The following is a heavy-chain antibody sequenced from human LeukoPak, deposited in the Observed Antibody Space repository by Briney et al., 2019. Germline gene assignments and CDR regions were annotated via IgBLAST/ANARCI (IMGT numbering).Heavy chain of an antibody. CDR2: IYYSGST. V-gene: IGHV4-59*01. CDR3: ARVTGYVVEDYFDY. J-gene: IGHJ4*02. D-gene: IGHD2-15*01. CDR1: GGSISSYY. Sequence: PSETLSLTCSVSGGSISSYYWSWIRQPPGKGLEWIGYIYYSGSTYYNPSLKSRVTISVDTSKNQFSLRLSSVTAADTAVYYCARVTGYVVEDYFDYWGQGTLVTVSP.